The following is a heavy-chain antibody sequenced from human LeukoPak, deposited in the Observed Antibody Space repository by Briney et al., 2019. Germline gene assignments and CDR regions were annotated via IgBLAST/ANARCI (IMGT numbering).Heavy chain of an antibody. J-gene: IGHJ4*02. D-gene: IGHD3-22*01. CDR3: AKALGYYDSSGYLNFDS. Sequence: GGSLRLSCAASGFTFSNCVMNWVRQAPGKGLEWVSGISGNGGSTYYADSVKGRLTLSRDNSKNTLDLQMSSLRAEDTAVYYCAKALGYYDSSGYLNFDSWGQGTLVTVSS. CDR1: GFTFSNCV. CDR2: ISGNGGST. V-gene: IGHV3-23*01.